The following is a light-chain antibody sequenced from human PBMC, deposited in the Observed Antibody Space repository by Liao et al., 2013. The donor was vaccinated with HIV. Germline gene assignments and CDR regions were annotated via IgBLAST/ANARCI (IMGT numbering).Light chain of an antibody. CDR2: YDS. J-gene: IGLJ1*01. V-gene: IGLV3-21*01. CDR1: NIGVQS. CDR3: QVWDSTTDHYV. Sequence: SSVLTQPPSVSVAPGKTARITCGGNNIGVQSVHWYQQKPGQAPVLLIFYDSDRPSGIPERFSGSNSGNTATLTISRVEAGDEADYYCQVWDSTTDHYVFGTGTKVTVL.